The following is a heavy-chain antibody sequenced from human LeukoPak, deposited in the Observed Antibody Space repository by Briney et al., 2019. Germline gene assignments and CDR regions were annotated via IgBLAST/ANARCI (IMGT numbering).Heavy chain of an antibody. CDR1: GFTVSYNY. J-gene: IGHJ4*02. D-gene: IGHD6-19*01. V-gene: IGHV3-53*01. Sequence: GGSLRLSCAASGFTVSYNYMSWVRQAPGKGLEWVSVIYSGGSTYYADSVKRRFTISRDKSKNSLYLQMNSLRAEDTAVYYCARGYSSGWYGGYWGQGTLVTVSS. CDR3: ARGYSSGWYGGY. CDR2: IYSGGST.